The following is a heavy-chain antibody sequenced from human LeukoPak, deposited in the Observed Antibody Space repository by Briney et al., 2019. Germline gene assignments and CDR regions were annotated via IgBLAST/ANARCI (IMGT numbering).Heavy chain of an antibody. CDR1: GFTFSSYA. Sequence: QSGGSLRLSCAASGFTFSSYAMSWVRQAPGKGLEWVSGISESGDSTYYADSVKGRFTISRDNSKNTLFLQMNSLRAEDTAVYYCAKDQADGIPFSPGYWGQGTLVTVSS. J-gene: IGHJ4*02. CDR3: AKDQADGIPFSPGY. D-gene: IGHD2/OR15-2a*01. V-gene: IGHV3-23*01. CDR2: ISESGDST.